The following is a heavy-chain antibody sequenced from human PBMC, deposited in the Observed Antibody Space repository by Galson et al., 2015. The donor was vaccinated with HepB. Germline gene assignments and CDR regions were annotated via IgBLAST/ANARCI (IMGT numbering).Heavy chain of an antibody. CDR3: ARRDQAKSYYYYGMDV. CDR1: GGSISSSSYY. V-gene: IGHV4-39*01. CDR2: IYYSGST. D-gene: IGHD2-2*01. J-gene: IGHJ6*02. Sequence: ETLSLTCTVSGGSISSSSYYWGWIRQPPGKGLEWIGSIYYSGSTYYNPSLKSRVTISVDTSKNQFSLKLSSVTAADTAVYYCARRDQAKSYYYYGMDVWGQGTTVAVSS.